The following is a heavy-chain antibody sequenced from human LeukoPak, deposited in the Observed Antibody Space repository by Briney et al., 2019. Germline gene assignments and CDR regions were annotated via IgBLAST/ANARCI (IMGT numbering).Heavy chain of an antibody. D-gene: IGHD2-2*01. CDR1: GYTFTGYY. CDR3: ARGLIVVVPAAIGY. CDR2: INPNSGGT. V-gene: IGHV1-2*02. J-gene: IGHJ4*02. Sequence: GASVKVSCKAPGYTFTGYYMHWVRQAPGQGLEWMGWINPNSGGTNYAQKFQGRVTMTRDTSISTAYMELSRLRSDDTAVYYCARGLIVVVPAAIGYWGQGTLVTVSS.